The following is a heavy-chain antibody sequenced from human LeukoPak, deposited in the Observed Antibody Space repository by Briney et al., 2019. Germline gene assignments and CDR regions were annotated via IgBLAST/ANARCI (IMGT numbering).Heavy chain of an antibody. CDR2: ISGSGGST. CDR3: AKDTALWDFWSGYYTPPLNYFDS. Sequence: GGSLRLSCAASGFTFSSYALSWVRQAPGKGLEWVSAISGSGGSTYYADSVKGRFTISRDNSKNTLYLQMNSLRAEDTAVYYCAKDTALWDFWSGYYTPPLNYFDSWGQGTLVTVSS. V-gene: IGHV3-23*01. D-gene: IGHD3-3*01. CDR1: GFTFSSYA. J-gene: IGHJ4*02.